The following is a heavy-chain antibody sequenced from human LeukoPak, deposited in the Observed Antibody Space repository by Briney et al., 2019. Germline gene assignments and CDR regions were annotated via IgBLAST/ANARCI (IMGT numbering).Heavy chain of an antibody. CDR3: ARDRSGYGGNFERFDY. V-gene: IGHV4-4*07. D-gene: IGHD4-23*01. CDR1: GGSISSYY. Sequence: SETLSLTCTVSGGSISSYYWSWIRQPAGKGLEWIGRIYTSGSTNYNPSLKSRVTLSVDTSKNQFSLKLSSVTAADTAVYYCARDRSGYGGNFERFDYWGQGTLVTVSS. CDR2: IYTSGST. J-gene: IGHJ4*02.